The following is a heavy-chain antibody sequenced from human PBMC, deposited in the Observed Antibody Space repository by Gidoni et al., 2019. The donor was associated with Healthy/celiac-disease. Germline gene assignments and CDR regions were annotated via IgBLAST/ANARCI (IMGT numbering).Heavy chain of an antibody. CDR3: ARGGIYGSGSYRDWDYYYYGMDV. V-gene: IGHV1-69*06. CDR2: IIPIFGTA. D-gene: IGHD3-10*01. J-gene: IGHJ6*02. CDR1: GGTFSSYA. Sequence: QVQLVQSGAEVKKPGSSVTVSCKASGGTFSSYAISWVRQAPGQGLEWMGGIIPIFGTANYAQKFQGRVTITADKSTSTAYMELSSLRSEDTAVYYCARGGIYGSGSYRDWDYYYYGMDVWGQGTTVTVSS.